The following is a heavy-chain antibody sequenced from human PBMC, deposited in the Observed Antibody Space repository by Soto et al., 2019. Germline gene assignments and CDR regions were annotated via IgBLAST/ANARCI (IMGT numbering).Heavy chain of an antibody. J-gene: IGHJ3*02. V-gene: IGHV4-59*01. D-gene: IGHD3-9*01. Sequence: PSETLSLTCTVSGGHISSNYWTWIRQPPGKGLEWIGYVYNSESTNYNPSLKSRVTISEDTSKSQFSLKVNSMTAADTAVYYCARGGSNDWQVAFDIWGQGTMVTVSS. CDR2: VYNSEST. CDR3: ARGGSNDWQVAFDI. CDR1: GGHISSNY.